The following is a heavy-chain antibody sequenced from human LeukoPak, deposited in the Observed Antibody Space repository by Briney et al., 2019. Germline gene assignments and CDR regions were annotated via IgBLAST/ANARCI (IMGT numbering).Heavy chain of an antibody. D-gene: IGHD3-3*01. J-gene: IGHJ4*02. Sequence: PGGSLRLSCAASGFTFSSNYISWVRQAPGKGLEWVSVIYSGGSTYYADSVKGRFTISRDSSKNTLYLQMNSLRTEDTAVYYCARDQFAFWLFDFWGQGTLVTVSS. V-gene: IGHV3-53*01. CDR3: ARDQFAFWLFDF. CDR2: IYSGGST. CDR1: GFTFSSNY.